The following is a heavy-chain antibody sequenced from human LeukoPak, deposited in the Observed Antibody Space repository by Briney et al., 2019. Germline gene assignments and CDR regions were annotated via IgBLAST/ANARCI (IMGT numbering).Heavy chain of an antibody. D-gene: IGHD4-17*01. CDR1: GFTSSSYS. J-gene: IGHJ4*02. CDR3: ARDYGEGAY. V-gene: IGHV3-48*01. CDR2: ISSSSSTI. Sequence: PGGSLRLSCAASGFTSSSYSMNWVRQAPGKGLEWVSYISSSSSTIYYADSVKGRFTISRDNAKNSLYLQMNSLRAEDTAVYYCARDYGEGAYWGQGTLVTVSS.